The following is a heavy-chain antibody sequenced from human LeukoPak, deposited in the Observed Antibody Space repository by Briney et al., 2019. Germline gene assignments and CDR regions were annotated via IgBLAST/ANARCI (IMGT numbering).Heavy chain of an antibody. CDR1: GYSFTNYL. J-gene: IGHJ3*02. CDR3: ARRRYCTDTSCYAGVDGFDI. CDR2: IYPGDSDT. V-gene: IGHV5-51*01. Sequence: GESLKISCKASGYSFTNYLVGWVRQMPGKGLEWMGIIYPGDSDTRYRPSFQGQVTISADKSISTAYLQWSSLKASDTAMYYCARRRYCTDTSCYAGVDGFDIWGQGTVVTVSS. D-gene: IGHD2-2*01.